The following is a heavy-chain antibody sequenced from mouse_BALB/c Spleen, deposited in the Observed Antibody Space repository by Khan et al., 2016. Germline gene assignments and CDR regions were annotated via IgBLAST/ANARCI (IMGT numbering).Heavy chain of an antibody. J-gene: IGHJ3*01. CDR2: INPNTGYT. D-gene: IGHD1-1*01. Sequence: QVQLQQSGAELAKPGASVKMSCKASGYTFTDYWMHWVKQRPGQGLEWIGYINPNTGYTEYNQKFKDKATLTADKSSSTAYMQLSSLTSEDSAVXNCGRMSYYYGSSYGWFAYWGQGTLVTVSA. CDR3: GRMSYYYGSSYGWFAY. V-gene: IGHV1-7*01. CDR1: GYTFTDYW.